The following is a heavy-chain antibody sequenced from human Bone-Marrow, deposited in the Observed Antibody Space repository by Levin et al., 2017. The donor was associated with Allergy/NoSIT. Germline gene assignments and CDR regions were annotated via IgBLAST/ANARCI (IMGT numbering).Heavy chain of an antibody. CDR2: IIPILGTT. J-gene: IGHJ6*03. Sequence: SVKVSCKTSGGTFNTNVFSWVRQAPGHGLEWMGGIIPILGTTYHAQKFQGRVTITADDSTSTVYMELSRLRSEDTAVYYCARGVYYYSYMDVWGKGPTVPVSS. V-gene: IGHV1-69*13. CDR1: GGTFNTNV. CDR3: ARGVYYYSYMDV.